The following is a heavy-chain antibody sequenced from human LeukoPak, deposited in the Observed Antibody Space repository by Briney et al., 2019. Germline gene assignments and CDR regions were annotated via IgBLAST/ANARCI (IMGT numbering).Heavy chain of an antibody. CDR2: IRDSRTT. CDR3: ARDLVATIGGEFDY. J-gene: IGHJ4*01. CDR1: GYSINSGYY. V-gene: IGHV4-38-2*02. D-gene: IGHD5-12*01. Sequence: PSETLSLTCTVSGYSINSGYYWGWIRQPPGKGLEWIGSIRDSRTTYYSPSLKSRVTISIDTSKNQFSLKLSSVTAADTAVYYCARDLVATIGGEFDYWGQGTPVTVSS.